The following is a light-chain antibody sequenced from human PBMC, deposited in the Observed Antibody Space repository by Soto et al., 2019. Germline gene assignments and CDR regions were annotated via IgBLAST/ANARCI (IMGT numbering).Light chain of an antibody. CDR1: QTASSSY. J-gene: IGKJ1*01. V-gene: IGKV3-20*01. CDR2: GAS. CDR3: QHYWA. Sequence: EIVLTQSPGTLSLSPGERATLSCRASQTASSSYLDWYQQKPGQAPRLLIYGASSRATGIPDRFSGSGSGTDFTLALSRVEPEDFVLYYCQHYWAFGQGTKVEIK.